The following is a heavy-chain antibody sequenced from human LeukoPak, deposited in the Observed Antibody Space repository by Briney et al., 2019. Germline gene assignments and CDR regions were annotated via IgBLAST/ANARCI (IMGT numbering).Heavy chain of an antibody. Sequence: PGGSLRLSCKGSGYSFTSYWIGWVRQMPGKGLEWMGIIYPGDSDTIYSPSFQGQVTISADKSISTAYLQWSSLKASDTAMYYCARLACSSSSCRIYGSYYYYYYMDVWGKGTTVTVSS. CDR2: IYPGDSDT. J-gene: IGHJ6*03. CDR1: GYSFTSYW. D-gene: IGHD2-2*01. V-gene: IGHV5-51*01. CDR3: ARLACSSSSCRIYGSYYYYYYMDV.